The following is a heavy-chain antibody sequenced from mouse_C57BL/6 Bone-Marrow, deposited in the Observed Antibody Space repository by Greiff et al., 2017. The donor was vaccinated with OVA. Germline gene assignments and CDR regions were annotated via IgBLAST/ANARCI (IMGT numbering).Heavy chain of an antibody. CDR1: GYTFTSYG. J-gene: IGHJ1*03. CDR2: IYPRSGNT. D-gene: IGHD1-1*01. V-gene: IGHV1-81*01. CDR3: ARRYGSSPWYFDV. Sequence: VQLQESGAELARPGASVKLSCKASGYTFTSYGISWVKQRTGQGLEWIGEIYPRSGNTYYNEKFKGKATLTADKSSSTAYMELRSLTSEDSAVYFCARRYGSSPWYFDVWGTGTTVTVSS.